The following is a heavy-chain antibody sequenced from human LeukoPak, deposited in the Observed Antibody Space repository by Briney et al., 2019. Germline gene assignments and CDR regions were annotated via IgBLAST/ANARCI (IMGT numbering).Heavy chain of an antibody. V-gene: IGHV1-2*02. CDR3: ASGVNDYGDFYFDY. J-gene: IGHJ4*02. D-gene: IGHD4-17*01. Sequence: GASVNVSCKASGYTFTGYYMHWVRQAPGQGLEWMGWINPKSGGTNYAQKFQGRVTMTRDTSITTAYMELSRLRSDDMAVYYCASGVNDYGDFYFDYWGQGTLVTVSS. CDR1: GYTFTGYY. CDR2: INPKSGGT.